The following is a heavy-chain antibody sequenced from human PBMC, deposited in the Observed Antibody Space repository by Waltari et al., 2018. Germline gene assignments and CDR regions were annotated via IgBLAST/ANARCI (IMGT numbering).Heavy chain of an antibody. D-gene: IGHD3-9*01. V-gene: IGHV1-18*01. J-gene: IGHJ2*01. CDR1: GYTFTSYG. Sequence: QVQLVQSGAEVKKPGASVKISCNASGYTFTSYGISWVRQSSGQGLEWMGWISAYNGNTNYAQKLQGRGTMTTDTSTSTAYMELRSLRSDDTAVYYCARVTGFTGMYWYFDLWGRGTLVTVSS. CDR3: ARVTGFTGMYWYFDL. CDR2: ISAYNGNT.